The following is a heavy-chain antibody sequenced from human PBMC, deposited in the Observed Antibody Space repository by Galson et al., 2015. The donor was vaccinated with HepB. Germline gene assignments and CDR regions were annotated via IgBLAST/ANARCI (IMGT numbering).Heavy chain of an antibody. CDR3: ARVGVTGSYFNDI. CDR1: GYTFTRFG. Sequence: SVKVSCKASGYTFTRFGITWVRQAPGQALEWMGWISTYNGNTNYAQKFQGRITMITATSTSTAFMELRSLTSDDTAVYFCARVGVTGSYFNDIWGQGTLVAVSS. CDR2: ISTYNGNT. V-gene: IGHV1-18*01. J-gene: IGHJ4*02. D-gene: IGHD1-26*01.